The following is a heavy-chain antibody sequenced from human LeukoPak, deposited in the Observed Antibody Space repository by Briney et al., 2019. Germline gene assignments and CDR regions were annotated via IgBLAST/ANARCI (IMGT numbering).Heavy chain of an antibody. D-gene: IGHD3-3*01. Sequence: GGSVRLSCAASGFTFSSYWMHWVRQPPGKGLVWVSRINSDGSSTSYADSVKGRFTIPRDNDKNTLYLQMNSLRAEDTAVYYCARDRGYDFWSGYQKGAANWFDPWGQGTLVTVSS. CDR2: INSDGSST. CDR3: ARDRGYDFWSGYQKGAANWFDP. J-gene: IGHJ5*02. V-gene: IGHV3-74*01. CDR1: GFTFSSYW.